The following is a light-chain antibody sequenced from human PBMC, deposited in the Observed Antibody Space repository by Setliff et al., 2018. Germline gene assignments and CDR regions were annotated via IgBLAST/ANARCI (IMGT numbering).Light chain of an antibody. CDR3: SSYGSGSTLVV. CDR1: SSDVGGFNF. Sequence: QSALTQPASVSGSPGQSITISCTGTSSDVGGFNFVSWYQQHPGKAPKLLISDVSHRPSGISYRFSGSKSGNTASLTISGLQAKDEADYYCSSYGSGSTLVVFGGGTKVTVL. CDR2: DVS. J-gene: IGLJ2*01. V-gene: IGLV2-14*03.